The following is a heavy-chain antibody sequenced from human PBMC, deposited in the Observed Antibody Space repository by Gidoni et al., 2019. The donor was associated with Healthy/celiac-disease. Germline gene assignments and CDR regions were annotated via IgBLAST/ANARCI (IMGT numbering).Heavy chain of an antibody. CDR3: SYCGGDCYSSLSDY. V-gene: IGHV3-66*01. CDR2: IYSGGIT. Sequence: EVQLVASGGGLVQPGWSLRLSCAAPGFTVSRTYMSWVSQAPGKGLELVSVIYSGGITYYADSVKGRFTIFRDNSKNTLYLQMNSLRAEDTAVYYRSYCGGDCYSSLSDYWGQGTLVTVSS. CDR1: GFTVSRTY. J-gene: IGHJ4*02. D-gene: IGHD2-21*02.